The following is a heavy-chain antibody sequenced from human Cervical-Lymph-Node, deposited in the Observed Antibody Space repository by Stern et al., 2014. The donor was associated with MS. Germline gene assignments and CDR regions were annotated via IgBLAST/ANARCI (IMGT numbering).Heavy chain of an antibody. CDR3: AKTLSGGSRYFDL. J-gene: IGHJ2*01. CDR2: IYPGDSDP. V-gene: IGHV5-51*03. D-gene: IGHD3-16*01. Sequence: EVQLVESGAEVKKPGESLKISCKGSGYSFSNFWIGWVRQMPGKGLEWMGIIYPGDSDPKYSPSFQGQVPIPADKSISTAFLQWSSLKASDTAIYYCAKTLSGGSRYFDLWGRGTLVTVSS. CDR1: GYSFSNFW.